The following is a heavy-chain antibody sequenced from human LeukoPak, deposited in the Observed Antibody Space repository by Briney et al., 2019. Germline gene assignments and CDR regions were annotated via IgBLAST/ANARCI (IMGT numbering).Heavy chain of an antibody. CDR2: INSDGTII. Sequence: QTGGSLRLSCAASGFTFSSYWMHWVRQAPGKGLVWVSRINSDGTIIGYADSVKGRFTISRDNAKNTLYLQMNSLRADDTAVYYCARSMYCGGDCYYYFDYWGQGTLVTVAS. CDR1: GFTFSSYW. CDR3: ARSMYCGGDCYYYFDY. J-gene: IGHJ4*02. D-gene: IGHD2-21*02. V-gene: IGHV3-74*01.